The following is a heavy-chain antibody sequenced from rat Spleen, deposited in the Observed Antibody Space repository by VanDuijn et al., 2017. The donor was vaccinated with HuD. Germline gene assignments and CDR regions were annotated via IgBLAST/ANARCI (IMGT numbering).Heavy chain of an antibody. CDR1: GFTFSNYD. CDR2: ISTSGGTT. CDR3: VRHDGRMYTTDQGGFAY. Sequence: EVQLMESGGGLVQPGRSLKLSCAASGFTFSNYDMAWVRQAPTKGLEWVASISTSGGTTYYRDSVRGRFTVSRDNAKSTLYLQMDSLRSEDTATYYCVRHDGRMYTTDQGGFAYWGQGTLVTVSS. V-gene: IGHV5-25*01. J-gene: IGHJ3*01. D-gene: IGHD1-6*01.